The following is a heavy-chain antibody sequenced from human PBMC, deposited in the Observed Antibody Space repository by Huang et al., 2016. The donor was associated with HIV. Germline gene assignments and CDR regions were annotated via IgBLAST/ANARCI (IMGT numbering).Heavy chain of an antibody. CDR3: ARRQGSGYYFYFDY. J-gene: IGHJ4*02. CDR1: GGSIKSRNYY. V-gene: IGHV4-39*01. D-gene: IGHD3-22*01. Sequence: QLQLQESGPGLVKPSDTLSLNCTISGGSIKSRNYYWGWVRQAPGKGLEWIGDIDYSGSPYYNPSLRSRVSLSVDTSKNQGTLKVNAVIAADTAVYYCARRQGSGYYFYFDYWGRGIPVTVSA. CDR2: IDYSGSP.